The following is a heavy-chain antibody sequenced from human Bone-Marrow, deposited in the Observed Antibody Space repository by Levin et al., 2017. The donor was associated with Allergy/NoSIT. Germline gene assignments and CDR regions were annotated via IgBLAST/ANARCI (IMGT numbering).Heavy chain of an antibody. V-gene: IGHV3-21*01. J-gene: IGHJ3*02. Sequence: PGGSLRLSCAASGFTFSSYSMNWVRQAPGKGLEWVSSISSSSSYIYYADSVKGRFTISRDNAKNSLYLQMNSLRAEDTAVYYCARDVQWLGAFDIWGQGTMVTVSS. CDR1: GFTFSSYS. CDR2: ISSSSSYI. D-gene: IGHD6-19*01. CDR3: ARDVQWLGAFDI.